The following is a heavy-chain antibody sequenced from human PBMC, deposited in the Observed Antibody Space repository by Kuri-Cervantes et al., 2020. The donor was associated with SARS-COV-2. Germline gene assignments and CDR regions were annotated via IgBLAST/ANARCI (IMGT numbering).Heavy chain of an antibody. Sequence: GESLKISCEVSGFSVTSNYISWVRQAPGKGLEWVSSISSSSSYIYYADSVKGRFTISRDNAKNSLYLQMNSLRAEDTAVYYCARGGVPAAILNWFDPWGQGTLVTVSS. CDR1: GFSVTSNY. CDR2: ISSSSSYI. D-gene: IGHD2-2*02. CDR3: ARGGVPAAILNWFDP. J-gene: IGHJ5*02. V-gene: IGHV3-21*01.